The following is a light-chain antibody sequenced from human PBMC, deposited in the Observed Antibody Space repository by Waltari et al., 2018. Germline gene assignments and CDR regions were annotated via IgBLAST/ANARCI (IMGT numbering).Light chain of an antibody. CDR3: QQYNSYSVYT. Sequence: DIQMTQSPSTLSASVGDRVTMTCRASQSIRSWLAWYQQKPGKAPKLLIYDASSLASGVPSRFSGSGSGTEFTLSSSSLQPDDFATYYCQQYNSYSVYTFGQGTKLEIK. J-gene: IGKJ2*01. V-gene: IGKV1-5*01. CDR2: DAS. CDR1: QSIRSW.